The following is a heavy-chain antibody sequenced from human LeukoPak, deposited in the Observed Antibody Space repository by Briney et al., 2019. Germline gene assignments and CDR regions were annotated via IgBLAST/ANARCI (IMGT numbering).Heavy chain of an antibody. Sequence: GGSLRLSCAGSGFTFNTYSMNWVRQAPGKGLEWVSYISSSRSTIYYADSVKGRFTISRDNAKNTLYLQMNSLRAEDTAVYYCVSSSHSGSYGYWGQGTLVTVSS. V-gene: IGHV3-48*04. D-gene: IGHD1-26*01. CDR1: GFTFNTYS. CDR3: VSSSHSGSYGY. CDR2: ISSSRSTI. J-gene: IGHJ4*02.